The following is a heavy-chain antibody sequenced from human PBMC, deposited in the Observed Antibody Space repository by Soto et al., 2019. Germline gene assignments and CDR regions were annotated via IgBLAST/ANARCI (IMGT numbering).Heavy chain of an antibody. Sequence: QVQLVESGGGVVQPGRSLRLSCAASGFTFSSYGMHWVRQAPGKGLEWVAVIWYDGSNKYYADSVKGRFTISRDNSKNTLYLQMNSLRAEDTAVYYCARDGVLDGDYTGDYYYYGMDVWGQGTTVTVSS. CDR3: ARDGVLDGDYTGDYYYYGMDV. CDR1: GFTFSSYG. D-gene: IGHD4-17*01. J-gene: IGHJ6*02. V-gene: IGHV3-33*01. CDR2: IWYDGSNK.